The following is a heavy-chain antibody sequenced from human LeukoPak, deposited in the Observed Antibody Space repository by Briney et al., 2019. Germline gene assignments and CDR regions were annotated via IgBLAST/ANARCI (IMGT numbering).Heavy chain of an antibody. J-gene: IGHJ1*01. CDR2: IYYSGST. CDR3: ARSYGSGSLEHFQY. V-gene: IGHV4-30-4*01. CDR1: GGSISRSDYY. D-gene: IGHD3-10*01. Sequence: SETLSLTCTVSGGSISRSDYYWSWIRQPPGKGLEWIGFIYYSGSTYYNPSLKSRITISVDTSKNQFSLKLSSVTAADTAVYYCARSYGSGSLEHFQYWGQGTLVTVSS.